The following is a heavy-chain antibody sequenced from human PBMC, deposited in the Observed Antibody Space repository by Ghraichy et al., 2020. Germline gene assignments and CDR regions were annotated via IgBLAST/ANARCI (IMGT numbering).Heavy chain of an antibody. J-gene: IGHJ3*02. CDR3: VAGVAANYFEGVHAFDI. CDR2: ISYDGSNK. D-gene: IGHD2-15*01. V-gene: IGHV3-30*03. Sequence: GGSLRLSCAASGFTFSSYGMHWVRQAPGKGLEWVAVISYDGSNKYYADSVKGRFTISRDNSKNTLYLQMNSLRAEDTAVYYCVAGVAANYFEGVHAFDIWGQGTMVTVSS. CDR1: GFTFSSYG.